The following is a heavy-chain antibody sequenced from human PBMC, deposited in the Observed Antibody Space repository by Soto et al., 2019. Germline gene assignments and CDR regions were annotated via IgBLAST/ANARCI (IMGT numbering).Heavy chain of an antibody. J-gene: IGHJ4*02. CDR3: ARDTNLVRAGGLDY. CDR2: IWYDGSNR. V-gene: IGHV3-33*01. D-gene: IGHD3-10*01. Sequence: QVQLVESGGGVVQPGRSLRLSCAASGFNFSSYGMHWVRQAPGKGLEWVAVIWYDGSNRYYADSVKGRFTISRVNSKNTLYLQMNRLRAEDTAVYDCARDTNLVRAGGLDYWGQGTLVTVSS. CDR1: GFNFSSYG.